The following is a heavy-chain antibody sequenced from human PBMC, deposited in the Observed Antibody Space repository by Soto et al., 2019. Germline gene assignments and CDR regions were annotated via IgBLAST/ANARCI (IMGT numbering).Heavy chain of an antibody. CDR3: ARSQGSSTSLEIYYYYYYGMDV. D-gene: IGHD2-2*01. CDR2: IIPISGTA. V-gene: IGHV1-69*01. Sequence: QVQLVQSGAEVKKPGSSVKVSCKASGGTFSSYAISWVRQAPGQGLEWMGGIIPISGTANYAQKFQGRVKITADESTSTAYMELSSLRSEDTAVYDCARSQGSSTSLEIYYYYYYGMDVWGQGTTVTVSS. J-gene: IGHJ6*02. CDR1: GGTFSSYA.